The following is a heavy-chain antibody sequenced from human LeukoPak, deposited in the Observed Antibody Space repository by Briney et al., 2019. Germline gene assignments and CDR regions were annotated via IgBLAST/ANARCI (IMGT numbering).Heavy chain of an antibody. CDR1: GGSISSSNW. J-gene: IGHJ1*01. D-gene: IGHD6-13*01. Sequence: SETLSLTCAVSGGSISSSNWWSWVRQPPGKGLEWIGEIYHSGSTNYNPSLKSRVTISVDKSENQFSLKLSSVTAADTAVYYCASRLLAAAAGSEYFQHWGQGTLVTVSS. V-gene: IGHV4-4*02. CDR3: ASRLLAAAAGSEYFQH. CDR2: IYHSGST.